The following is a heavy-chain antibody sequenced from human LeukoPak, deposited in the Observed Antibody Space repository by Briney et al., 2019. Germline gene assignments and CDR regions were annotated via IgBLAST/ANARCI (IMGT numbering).Heavy chain of an antibody. Sequence: QAGGSLRLSCAASGFTFSSYEMNWVRQAPGKGLEWVSCISSSGSTIYYADSVKGRFTISRDNAKNSLYLQMNSLRAEDTAVYYCAREAAREYGGNSDPNLDVWGQGTTVTVSS. D-gene: IGHD4-23*01. CDR2: ISSSGSTI. CDR3: AREAAREYGGNSDPNLDV. CDR1: GFTFSSYE. V-gene: IGHV3-48*03. J-gene: IGHJ6*02.